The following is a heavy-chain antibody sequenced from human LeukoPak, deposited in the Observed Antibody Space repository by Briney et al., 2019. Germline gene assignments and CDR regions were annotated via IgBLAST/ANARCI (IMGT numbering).Heavy chain of an antibody. CDR1: GFTFSSYG. D-gene: IGHD4-17*01. J-gene: IGHJ4*02. V-gene: IGHV3-30*18. Sequence: GRSLRLSCAASGFTFSSYGMHWVRQAPGKGLEWVAVISYDGSNKYYADSVKGRFTISRDNSKNTLYLQMNSLRAEDTAVYYCAKVLWGDYVGELDYWGQGTLVTVSS. CDR3: AKVLWGDYVGELDY. CDR2: ISYDGSNK.